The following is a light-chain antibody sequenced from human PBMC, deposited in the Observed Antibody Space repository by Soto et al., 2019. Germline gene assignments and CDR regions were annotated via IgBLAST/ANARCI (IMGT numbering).Light chain of an antibody. CDR1: SSNIGAGYD. J-gene: IGLJ3*02. CDR2: GNS. CDR3: QSYDSSLSGSV. V-gene: IGLV1-40*01. Sequence: QSVLTQPPSVSGAPGQRVTISCTGGSSNIGAGYDVHWYQQLPGTAPKLLIYGNSHRPSGVPDRFSGSKSGTSASLAITGLQAEDEADYYCQSYDSSLSGSVFGGGTKLTVL.